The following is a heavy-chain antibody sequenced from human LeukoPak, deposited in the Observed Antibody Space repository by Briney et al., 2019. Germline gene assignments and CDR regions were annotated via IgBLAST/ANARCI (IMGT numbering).Heavy chain of an antibody. J-gene: IGHJ3*02. CDR1: GFTFSSYA. D-gene: IGHD4-17*01. CDR2: ISGSGGRT. V-gene: IGHV3-23*01. Sequence: PGGSLRLSCAASGFTFSSYAMNWVRQAPGKGLEWVSTISGSGGRTWYADSVKGRFTISRDNSKNTLYLQMNSLRAEDTAVYFCAKDRDDYGDPYAFDIWGQGTMVTVSS. CDR3: AKDRDDYGDPYAFDI.